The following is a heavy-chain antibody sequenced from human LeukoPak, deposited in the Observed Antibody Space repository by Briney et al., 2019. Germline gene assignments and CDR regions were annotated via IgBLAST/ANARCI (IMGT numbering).Heavy chain of an antibody. V-gene: IGHV1-3*01. CDR1: GYTFTSYA. CDR2: INAGNGNT. Sequence: ASVKVSCKASGYTFTSYAMHWVRQAPGQRLEWMGWINAGNGNTKYSQKFQGRVTITRDTSASTAYMELSSLRSKDTAVYYCARDRSSSWYGDNWFDPWGQGTLVTVSS. D-gene: IGHD6-13*01. CDR3: ARDRSSSWYGDNWFDP. J-gene: IGHJ5*02.